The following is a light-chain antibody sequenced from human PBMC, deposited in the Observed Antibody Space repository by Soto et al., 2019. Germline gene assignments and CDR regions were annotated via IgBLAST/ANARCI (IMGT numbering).Light chain of an antibody. J-gene: IGKJ1*01. CDR1: QDISNY. Sequence: DIQMTQSPSSLSASVGDRVTITCRATQDISNYLAWYQQKPGKVPNLLIYAASTLQSGVPSRFSGSGSGTDFTLTISSLQPADVATYYCQKYNSAPPSTFGQGTEVEI. CDR3: QKYNSAPPST. CDR2: AAS. V-gene: IGKV1-27*01.